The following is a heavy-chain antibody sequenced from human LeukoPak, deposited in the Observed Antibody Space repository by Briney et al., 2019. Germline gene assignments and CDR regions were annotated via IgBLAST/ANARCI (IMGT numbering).Heavy chain of an antibody. CDR1: GFTFSNYA. CDR2: ISYDGSNK. Sequence: GGSLRLSCAASGFTFSNYAIHWVRQAPGKGLEWVAVISYDGSNKYYADSVKGRFTISRDNSKNTLYLQMNSLRVEDTAVYYCARDLLETSGWYGFYFDYWGQGTLVTVSS. V-gene: IGHV3-30-3*01. D-gene: IGHD6-19*01. J-gene: IGHJ4*02. CDR3: ARDLLETSGWYGFYFDY.